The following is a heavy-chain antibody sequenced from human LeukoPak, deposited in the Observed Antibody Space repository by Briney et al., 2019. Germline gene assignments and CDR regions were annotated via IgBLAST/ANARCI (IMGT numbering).Heavy chain of an antibody. J-gene: IGHJ4*02. V-gene: IGHV3-30-3*01. D-gene: IGHD6-19*01. Sequence: GRSLRLSCEAFGFTFSNYAMHWVRQAPGKGLEWVAVISKDGSKKYYTDSVKGRFTISRDNSKNTLYLQMNSLRAEDTAVYYCAGIAVAGRDFDYWGQGTLVTVSS. CDR1: GFTFSNYA. CDR2: ISKDGSKK. CDR3: AGIAVAGRDFDY.